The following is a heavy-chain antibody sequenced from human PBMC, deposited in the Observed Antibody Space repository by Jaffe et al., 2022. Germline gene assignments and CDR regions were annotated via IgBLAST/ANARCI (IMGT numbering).Heavy chain of an antibody. CDR2: IYTSGST. D-gene: IGHD6-19*01. V-gene: IGHV4-61*02. CDR3: ASKAVAGMSYAEYFQH. Sequence: QVQLQESGPGLVKPSQTLSLTCTVSGGSISSGSYYWSWIRQPAGKGLEWIGRIYTSGSTNYNPSLKSRVTISVDTSKNQFSLKLSSVTAADTAVYYCASKAVAGMSYAEYFQHWGQGTLVTVSS. CDR1: GGSISSGSYY. J-gene: IGHJ1*01.